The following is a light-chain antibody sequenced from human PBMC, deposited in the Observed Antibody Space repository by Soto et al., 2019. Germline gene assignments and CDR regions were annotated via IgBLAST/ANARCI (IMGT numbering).Light chain of an antibody. CDR1: RSDVGGYNY. J-gene: IGLJ2*01. CDR3: CSYAGGYTPVV. V-gene: IGLV2-11*01. CDR2: DGY. Sequence: QSALTQPRSVSGSPGQSVTISCTGTRSDVGGYNYVSWYQQHPGKAPKLMIYDGYKRPSGVPDRFSGSKSGNTASLTISGLQAEDEADYYCCSYAGGYTPVVFGGGTKLTVL.